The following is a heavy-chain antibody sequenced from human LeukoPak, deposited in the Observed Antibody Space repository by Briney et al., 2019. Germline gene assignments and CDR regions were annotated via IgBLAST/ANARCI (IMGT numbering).Heavy chain of an antibody. CDR2: IRNDGRNK. J-gene: IGHJ4*02. V-gene: IGHV3-30*02. Sequence: TGGSLRLSCGAPGFTFSSYGMHWVRQAPGKGLEWVAFIRNDGRNKYYADSVKGRFTISRDNSKNTLYLQMNSLRAEDTAVYYCAKLWTGTTSYWGQGALVTVSS. CDR3: AKLWTGTTSY. CDR1: GFTFSSYG. D-gene: IGHD1-1*01.